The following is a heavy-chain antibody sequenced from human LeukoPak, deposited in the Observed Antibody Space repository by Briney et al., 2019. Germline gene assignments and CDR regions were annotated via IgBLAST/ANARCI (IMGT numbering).Heavy chain of an antibody. V-gene: IGHV4-39*07. CDR1: GGSISSSSYY. J-gene: IGHJ4*02. Sequence: PSETLSLTCTVSGGSISSSSYYWGWIRQPPGKGLEWIGSTYYSGSTYYNPSLKSRVTISVDTSKNQFSLKLSSVTAADTAVYYCARAFRESFFDYWGQGTLVTVSS. CDR2: TYYSGST. CDR3: ARAFRESFFDY.